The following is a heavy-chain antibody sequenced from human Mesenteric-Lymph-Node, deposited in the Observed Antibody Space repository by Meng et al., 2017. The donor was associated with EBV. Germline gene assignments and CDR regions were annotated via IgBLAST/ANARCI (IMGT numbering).Heavy chain of an antibody. CDR3: ARGRGSRLLFYSSFDS. V-gene: IGHV4-34*01. J-gene: IGHJ4*02. CDR2: INHSGST. D-gene: IGHD2-15*01. CDR1: GASFSGYY. Sequence: LQRWAAGRLKPSATPSLTSAVYGASFSGYYWSWSRQPPGQGLEWIGEINHSGSTNYNPSLKSRVSVSLDPSKNQFSLKLSSVTAADTAVFYCARGRGSRLLFYSSFDSWGQGTLVTVSS.